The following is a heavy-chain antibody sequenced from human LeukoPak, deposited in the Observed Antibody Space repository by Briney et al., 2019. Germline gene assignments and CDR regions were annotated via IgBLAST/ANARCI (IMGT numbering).Heavy chain of an antibody. D-gene: IGHD6-19*01. J-gene: IGHJ6*02. CDR1: GDSINNNKW. CDR3: TREEPEYNSGWSMDV. V-gene: IGHV4-4*02. Sequence: NSSETLSLTCVVSGDSINNNKWWSWVRQPPGKGLEWIGDVYYSGSTNYNPSLKSRVTMSVDKSKNQFFMKLNSVTAADTAVYYCTREEPEYNSGWSMDVWGQGTTVTVSS. CDR2: VYYSGST.